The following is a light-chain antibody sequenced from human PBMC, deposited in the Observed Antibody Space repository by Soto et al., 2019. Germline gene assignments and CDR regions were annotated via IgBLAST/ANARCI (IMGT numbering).Light chain of an antibody. CDR3: CLFTSSNTWV. V-gene: IGLV2-14*01. CDR1: SSDVGAYNY. CDR2: EVN. J-gene: IGLJ3*02. Sequence: QSALTQPASVSGSPGQSITISCTGTSSDVGAYNYVSWYQQYPGKAPKLMIYEVNTRPSGVSNRFSGSKSGNTASLAISGLQAGDEADYYCCLFTSSNTWVFGGGTKVTVL.